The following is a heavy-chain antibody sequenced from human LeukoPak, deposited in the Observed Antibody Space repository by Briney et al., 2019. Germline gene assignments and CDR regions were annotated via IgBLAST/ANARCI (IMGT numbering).Heavy chain of an antibody. CDR1: GCTFSNAL. D-gene: IGHD3-22*01. V-gene: IGHV3-7*01. CDR3: ARDRRDTYYYDSSGLRP. J-gene: IGHJ5*02. Sequence: GGSLRLSCAASGCTFSNALMTWVRQAPGKGLEWVANIKQDGSEKYYVDSVKGRFTISRDNAKNSLYLQMNSLRAEDTAVYYCARDRRDTYYYDSSGLRPWGQGTLVTVSS. CDR2: IKQDGSEK.